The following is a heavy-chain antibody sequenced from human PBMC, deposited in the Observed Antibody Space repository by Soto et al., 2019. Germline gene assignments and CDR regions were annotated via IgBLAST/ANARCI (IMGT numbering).Heavy chain of an antibody. CDR3: ARLHAIRISPDNWFDP. Sequence: PSETLSLTCTVSGGSISSYYWSWIRQPPGKGLEWIGYIYYSVSTNYNPSLKSRVTISVDTSKNQFSLKLSSVTAADTAVYYCARLHAIRISPDNWFDPWGQGTRVTVSS. CDR1: GGSISSYY. CDR2: IYYSVST. V-gene: IGHV4-59*01. J-gene: IGHJ5*02. D-gene: IGHD6-13*01.